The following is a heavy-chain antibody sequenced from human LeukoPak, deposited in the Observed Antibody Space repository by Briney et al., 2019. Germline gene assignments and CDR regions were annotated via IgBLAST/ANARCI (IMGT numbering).Heavy chain of an antibody. Sequence: GGSLRLSCAASGFTFSSYAMSWVRQAPGKGLEWVSAISGSGGSTYYADSVEGRFTISRDNSKNTLYLQMNSLRAEDTAVYYCARARSSYGYGDAFDIWGQGTMVTVSS. D-gene: IGHD5-18*01. CDR3: ARARSSYGYGDAFDI. CDR2: ISGSGGST. J-gene: IGHJ3*02. V-gene: IGHV3-23*01. CDR1: GFTFSSYA.